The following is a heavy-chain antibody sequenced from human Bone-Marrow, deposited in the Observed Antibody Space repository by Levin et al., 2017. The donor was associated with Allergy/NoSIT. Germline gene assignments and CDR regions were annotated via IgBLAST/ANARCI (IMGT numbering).Heavy chain of an antibody. CDR2: ISDDGTNK. D-gene: IGHD2-2*01. V-gene: IGHV3-30-3*01. CDR1: GFTFSNYA. J-gene: IGHJ4*02. Sequence: GESLKISCATSGFTFSNYAMHWVRQSPGKGLDWVALISDDGTNKYYADSVKGRFTISRDNSKNTLYMQMKSLRAEDTAVYYCARDPGYVVVVEAAQPDYWGQGTLVTVSS. CDR3: ARDPGYVVVVEAAQPDY.